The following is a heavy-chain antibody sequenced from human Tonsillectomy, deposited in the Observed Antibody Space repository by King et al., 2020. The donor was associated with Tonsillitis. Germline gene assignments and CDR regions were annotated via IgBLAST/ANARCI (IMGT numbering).Heavy chain of an antibody. CDR1: GFTFSGSA. CDR2: IRSKANSYAK. CDR3: TRTTTYSGSYSS. V-gene: IGHV3-73*01. Sequence: QLVQSGGGLVQPGGSLKLSCAASGFTFSGSAMHWVRQASGKGLEWVGRIRSKANSYAKAYAASVKGRFTISRDDSKNTAYLQMNSLKTEDTAVYYCTRTTTYSGSYSSWGQGTLVTVSS. J-gene: IGHJ5*02. D-gene: IGHD1-26*01.